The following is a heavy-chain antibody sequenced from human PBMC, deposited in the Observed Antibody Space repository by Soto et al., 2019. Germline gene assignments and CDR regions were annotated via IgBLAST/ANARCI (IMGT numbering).Heavy chain of an antibody. J-gene: IGHJ4*02. CDR2: IYYTGST. D-gene: IGHD3-10*01. V-gene: IGHV4-61*01. Sequence: SETLSLTCTVSGGSVSSESHYWGWIRQTPGKGLEWIGYIYYTGSTNYNPSLKGRVTMSVDTSRDQVSLRLRSVTRADTAVYYCARKGYYPSGRINLFDSWGQGTLVTVSS. CDR3: ARKGYYPSGRINLFDS. CDR1: GGSVSSESHY.